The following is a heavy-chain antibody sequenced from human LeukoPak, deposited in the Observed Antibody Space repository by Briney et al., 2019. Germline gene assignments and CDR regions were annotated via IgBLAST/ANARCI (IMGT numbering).Heavy chain of an antibody. CDR3: ASLRFGDLQTFHY. D-gene: IGHD3-10*01. Sequence: GGSLRLSCAASGFTVSSNYMSWVRQASGKGLEWVSVIYSGGSTYYADSVKGRLTISRDNSKNTLYLQMNSLRAEDTAVYYCASLRFGDLQTFHYWGQGTLVTVSS. J-gene: IGHJ4*02. CDR1: GFTVSSNY. CDR2: IYSGGST. V-gene: IGHV3-53*01.